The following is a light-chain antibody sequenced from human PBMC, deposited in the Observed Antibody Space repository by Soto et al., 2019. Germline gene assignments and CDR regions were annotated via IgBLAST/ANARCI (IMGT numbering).Light chain of an antibody. CDR3: QQSYSTPPT. J-gene: IGKJ2*01. V-gene: IGKV1-39*01. Sequence: DIPMTQSPSSLSASVGDRVSIACRASQSISSYLNWYQQKPGKAPTLLIYAASSLQSGVPSRFSGRGSGTDFPIPISRLHPEDFGTYYSQQSYSTPPTFGQGTKLESK. CDR2: AAS. CDR1: QSISSY.